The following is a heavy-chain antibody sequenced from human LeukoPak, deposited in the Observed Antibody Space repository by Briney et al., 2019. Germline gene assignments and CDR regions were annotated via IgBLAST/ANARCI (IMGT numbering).Heavy chain of an antibody. D-gene: IGHD5-12*01. J-gene: IGHJ5*02. CDR2: ISGSGGST. V-gene: IGHV3-23*01. CDR3: ARDRLRVRWWFDP. CDR1: GFTFSSYA. Sequence: GGSLRLSCAASGFTFSSYAMSWVRQAPGKGLEWVSGISGSGGSTYYADSVKGRFTISRDNSKNTLYLQMNSLRAEDTAVYYCARDRLRVRWWFDPWGQGTLVTVSS.